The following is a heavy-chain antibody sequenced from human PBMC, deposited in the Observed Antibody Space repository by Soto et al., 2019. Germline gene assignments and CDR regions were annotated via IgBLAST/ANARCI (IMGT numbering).Heavy chain of an antibody. D-gene: IGHD3-10*01. V-gene: IGHV4-34*01. Sequence: SETLSLTCGVYGGSIRGYYWSWIRQSPGKGLEWIGDINDNGGTNYNPSLKSRVTTSLDTSKKQVSLMVSSVTAADTAVYYCARGRYSYETIYYKFYYSALDVWGQGTTVTVSS. CDR2: INDNGGT. J-gene: IGHJ6*02. CDR1: GGSIRGYY. CDR3: ARGRYSYETIYYKFYYSALDV.